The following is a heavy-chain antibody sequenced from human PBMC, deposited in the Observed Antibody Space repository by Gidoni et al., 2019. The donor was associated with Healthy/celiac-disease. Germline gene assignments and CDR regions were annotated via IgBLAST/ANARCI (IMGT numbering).Heavy chain of an antibody. J-gene: IGHJ4*02. CDR1: GGTFSSYA. CDR3: ASPPMGYCSGGSCYYPLDY. Sequence: QVQLVQSGAEVTKPGSSVKVSCKASGGTFSSYAISWVRQAPGQGLEWMGGIIPIFGTANYAQKFQGRVTITADESTSTAYMELSSLRSEDTAVYYCASPPMGYCSGGSCYYPLDYWGQGTLVTVSS. D-gene: IGHD2-15*01. CDR2: IIPIFGTA. V-gene: IGHV1-69*01.